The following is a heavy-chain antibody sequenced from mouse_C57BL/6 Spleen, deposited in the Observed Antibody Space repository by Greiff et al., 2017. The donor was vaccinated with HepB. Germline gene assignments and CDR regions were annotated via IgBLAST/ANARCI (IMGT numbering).Heavy chain of an antibody. D-gene: IGHD2-3*01. CDR2: ISSGSSTI. CDR3: ARTRWLLHAMDY. Sequence: EVHLVESGGGLVKPGGSLKLSCAASGFTFSDYGMHWVRQAPEKGLEWVAYISSGSSTIYYADTVKGRFTISRDNAKNTLFLQMTSLRSEDTAMYYCARTRWLLHAMDYWGQGTSVTVSS. V-gene: IGHV5-17*01. CDR1: GFTFSDYG. J-gene: IGHJ4*01.